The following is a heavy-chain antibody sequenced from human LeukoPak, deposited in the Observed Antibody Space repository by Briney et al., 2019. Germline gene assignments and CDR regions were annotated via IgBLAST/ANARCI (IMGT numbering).Heavy chain of an antibody. CDR3: AKGGRGGERAAFDI. J-gene: IGHJ3*02. D-gene: IGHD3-16*01. CDR2: IIPIFGTT. V-gene: IGHV1-69*01. Sequence: SVKVSCKASGGTFSIYGISWVRQAPGQGLEWMGGIIPIFGTTNYAQKFQGRVTITADEYMSTAYMELSSLRSEDTAIYYCAKGGRGGERAAFDIWGQGTMVTVSS. CDR1: GGTFSIYG.